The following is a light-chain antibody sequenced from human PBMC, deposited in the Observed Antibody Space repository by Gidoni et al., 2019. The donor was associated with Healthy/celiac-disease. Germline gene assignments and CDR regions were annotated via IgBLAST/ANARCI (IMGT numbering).Light chain of an antibody. CDR2: LGS. CDR3: MQALQTPRT. J-gene: IGKJ4*01. Sequence: DIVLTQSPLSLSVTPGEPASISFRSSQSLLHSNGYNYLDWYLQKTGQSPQLLIYLGSNRASGVPDRVSGSGSGTDFSLKISRVQPEDVGFYYCMQALQTPRTFGGGTKVEIK. CDR1: QSLLHSNGYNY. V-gene: IGKV2-28*01.